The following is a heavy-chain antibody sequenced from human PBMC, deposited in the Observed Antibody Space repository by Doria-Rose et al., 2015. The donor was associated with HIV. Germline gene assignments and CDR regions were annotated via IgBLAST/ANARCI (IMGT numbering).Heavy chain of an antibody. Sequence: VHLQQWGAGLLEPSETLSLTCAVYGGSFTEYYWTWIRQSPGKGLEWIGEINHSGDTNYNLSLESRVTISVDTSKNQFSLKLTSVPAADTAVYSCARGRDIVVIPAAYTVGYYFDSWGQGTLVTVSS. CDR2: INHSGDT. CDR3: ARGRDIVVIPAAYTVGYYFDS. V-gene: IGHV4-34*01. J-gene: IGHJ4*02. D-gene: IGHD2-2*01. CDR1: GGSFTEYY.